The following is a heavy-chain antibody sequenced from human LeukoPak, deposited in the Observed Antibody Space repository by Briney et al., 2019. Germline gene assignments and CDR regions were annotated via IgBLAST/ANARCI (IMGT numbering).Heavy chain of an antibody. CDR2: TYYRSKWYN. CDR3: ARDXNPQWLVRDDAFDI. D-gene: IGHD6-19*01. CDR1: GDSVSSNSAA. Sequence: SQTLSLTCAISGDSVSSNSAAWNWIRQSPSRGLEWLGRTYYRSKWYNDYAVSVKSRITINPDTSKNQFSLQLNSLTPEDTDXXXXARDXNPQWLVRDDAFDIWGQGTMVTVSS. J-gene: IGHJ3*02. V-gene: IGHV6-1*01.